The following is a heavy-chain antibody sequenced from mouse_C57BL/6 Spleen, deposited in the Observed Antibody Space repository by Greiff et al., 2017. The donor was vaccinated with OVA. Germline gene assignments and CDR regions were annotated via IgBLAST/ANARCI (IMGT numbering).Heavy chain of an antibody. CDR2: IDPEDGDT. J-gene: IGHJ3*01. CDR3: ARSEAAQAPFAY. CDR1: GFNIKDYY. D-gene: IGHD3-2*02. V-gene: IGHV14-2*01. Sequence: VQLKESGAELVKPGASVKLSCTASGFNIKDYYMHWVKQRTEQGLEWIGRIDPEDGDTKYAPKFQGKATITADTSSNTAYLQLSSLTSEDTAVYYCARSEAAQAPFAYWGQGTLVTVSA.